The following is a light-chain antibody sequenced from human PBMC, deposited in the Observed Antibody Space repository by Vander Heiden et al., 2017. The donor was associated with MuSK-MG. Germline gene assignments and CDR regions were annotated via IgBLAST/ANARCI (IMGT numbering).Light chain of an antibody. CDR1: SLAIGKFAY. CDR3: SSYSVSGALL. Sequence: SALTQSASASASPGQSITLFCTGTSLAIGKFAYLPWSPPHPRKALKLLIYHKNYRPSGGSDRFSGSTSANTASLTISGLRAEDEATYYCSSYSVSGALLFGGGTKVAV. CDR2: HKN. J-gene: IGLJ6*01. V-gene: IGLV2-14*03.